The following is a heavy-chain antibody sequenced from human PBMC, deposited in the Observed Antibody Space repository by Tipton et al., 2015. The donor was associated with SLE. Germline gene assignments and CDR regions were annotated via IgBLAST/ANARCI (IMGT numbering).Heavy chain of an antibody. CDR1: GYTFIGYD. Sequence: QPVQSGAEVKMPGASVKVSCKASGYTFIGYDINWVRQATGQGLEWMGWMNPNSGNTGYAQKFQGRVTMTRDTSITTAYMELSSLRSEDSAMYYCLRGGYDSRYDPWGQGTLITVSS. V-gene: IGHV1-8*02. CDR2: MNPNSGNT. J-gene: IGHJ5*02. D-gene: IGHD3-22*01. CDR3: LRGGYDSRYDP.